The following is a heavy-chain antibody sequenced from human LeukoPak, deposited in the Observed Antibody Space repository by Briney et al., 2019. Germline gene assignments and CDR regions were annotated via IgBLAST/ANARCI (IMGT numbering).Heavy chain of an antibody. J-gene: IGHJ5*02. CDR1: GFTFSNYN. CDR2: ITSSDSTT. CDR3: ARGRVAAMLEYNWFDP. V-gene: IGHV3-48*01. Sequence: PGGSLRLSCAASGFTFSNYNMNWVRQSPGMGLEWLSYITSSDSTTHYADSVKGRFTISRDNSKNTLYLQMNSLRAEDTAVYYCARGRVAAMLEYNWFDPWGQGTLVTVSS. D-gene: IGHD2-2*01.